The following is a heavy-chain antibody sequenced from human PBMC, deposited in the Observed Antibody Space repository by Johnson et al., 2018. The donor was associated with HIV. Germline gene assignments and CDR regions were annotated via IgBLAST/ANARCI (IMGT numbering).Heavy chain of an antibody. CDR2: ISYDGSNN. D-gene: IGHD5-12*01. J-gene: IGHJ3*01. Sequence: QVQLVESGGGLVQPGGSLRLSCAASGFPFSNFAMHWVRQAPGKGLEWVAIISYDGSNNYYADSVKGRFTISRDNSKNSLYLQMNSLRVEDTAVYYCARYPIRDDAFDVWGQGTMVTVSS. CDR3: ARYPIRDDAFDV. V-gene: IGHV3-30*04. CDR1: GFPFSNFA.